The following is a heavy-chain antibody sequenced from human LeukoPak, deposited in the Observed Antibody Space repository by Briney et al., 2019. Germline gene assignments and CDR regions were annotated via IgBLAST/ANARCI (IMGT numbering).Heavy chain of an antibody. J-gene: IGHJ4*02. CDR3: TTRDSSGWYSLDY. D-gene: IGHD6-19*01. CDR2: ISSSSSYI. V-gene: IGHV3-21*03. Sequence: GGSLRLSCAASGFTFSSYSMNWVRQAPGKGLEWVSSISSSSSYIYYADSVKGRFTISRDNAKNSLYLQMNSLKTEDTAVYYCTTRDSSGWYSLDYWGQGTLVTVSS. CDR1: GFTFSSYS.